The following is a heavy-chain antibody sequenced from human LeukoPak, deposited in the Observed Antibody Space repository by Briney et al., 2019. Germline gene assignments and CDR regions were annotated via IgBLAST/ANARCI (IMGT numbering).Heavy chain of an antibody. V-gene: IGHV4-59*01. CDR1: DGYIGSYY. CDR3: ARLALQEVGATQTYYLDY. CDR2: VYHSGST. Sequence: SETLSLTCTVSDGYIGSYYWTWIRQPPGKGLEWIGYVYHSGSTNYNPSLKSRVTISVDPSKNQFSLKLSSVTAADTAVYYCARLALQEVGATQTYYLDYWGQGTLVTVSS. J-gene: IGHJ4*02. D-gene: IGHD1-26*01.